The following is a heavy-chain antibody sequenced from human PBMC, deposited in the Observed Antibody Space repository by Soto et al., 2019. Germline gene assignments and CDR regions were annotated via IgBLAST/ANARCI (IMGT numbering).Heavy chain of an antibody. D-gene: IGHD4-17*01. Sequence: KPSETLSLTCTVSGGSISSYYWSWIRQPPGKGLEWIGYIYYSGSTNYNPSLKSRVTISVDTSKNQFSLKLSSVTAADTAVYYCARLLHYDYGDPGDWLDPWGQGTLVTVSS. CDR2: IYYSGST. CDR3: ARLLHYDYGDPGDWLDP. J-gene: IGHJ5*02. V-gene: IGHV4-59*08. CDR1: GGSISSYY.